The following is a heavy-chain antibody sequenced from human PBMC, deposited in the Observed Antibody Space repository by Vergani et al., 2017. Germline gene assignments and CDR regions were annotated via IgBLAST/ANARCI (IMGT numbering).Heavy chain of an antibody. CDR2: ISYDGSNK. Sequence: VQLLESGGGLVQPGGSLRLSCAASGFTFSSYGMHWVRQAPGKGLEWVAVISYDGSNKYYADSVKGRFTISRDNSKSTLYLQMNSLRAEDTAVYYCAKDLGDYVWGSSNADAFDIWGQGTMVTVSS. CDR3: AKDLGDYVWGSSNADAFDI. CDR1: GFTFSSYG. V-gene: IGHV3-30*18. D-gene: IGHD3-16*01. J-gene: IGHJ3*02.